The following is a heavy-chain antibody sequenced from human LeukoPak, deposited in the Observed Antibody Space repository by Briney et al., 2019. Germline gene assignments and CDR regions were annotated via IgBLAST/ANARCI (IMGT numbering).Heavy chain of an antibody. V-gene: IGHV3-9*01. CDR2: ISWNSNNI. CDR3: AKGAGGARNVVFDC. CDR1: GFTFDDYA. J-gene: IGHJ4*02. Sequence: GRSLRLSCVASGFTFDDYAMHWVRQAPGKGLEWVSGISWNSNNISYADSVKGRFTISRNNAKNTLYLQMTSLRAEDTAVYYCAKGAGGARNVVFDCWGQVTLVS. D-gene: IGHD2-21*01.